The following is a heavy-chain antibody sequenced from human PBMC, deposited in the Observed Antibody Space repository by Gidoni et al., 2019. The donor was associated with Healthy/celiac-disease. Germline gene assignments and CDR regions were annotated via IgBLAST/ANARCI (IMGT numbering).Heavy chain of an antibody. J-gene: IGHJ4*02. CDR2: IIPIFGTA. Sequence: QVQLVQSGAEVKKPGSSVKVSCKASGGTFSSYPISWVRQAPGQGLGWMGGIIPIFGTANYAQKFQGRVTITADESTSTANREMSSLRSEDTAVYYCAGEGGGGSMPGGGYRLHYDWGQGTLVTVSS. V-gene: IGHV1-69*01. D-gene: IGHD6-19*01. CDR1: GGTFSSYP. CDR3: AGEGGGGSMPGGGYRLHYD.